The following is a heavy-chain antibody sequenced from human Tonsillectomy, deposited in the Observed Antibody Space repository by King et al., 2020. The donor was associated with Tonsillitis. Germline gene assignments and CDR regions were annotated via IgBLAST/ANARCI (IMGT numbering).Heavy chain of an antibody. CDR3: ARGRGYSYGYFDY. D-gene: IGHD5-18*01. Sequence: VQLVESGGGLVQPGGSLRLSCAASRFTFSSYSMNWVRQAPGKGLEWVSYISSSSGTIYYADSVKGRFTISRDNAKNSLYLQMNSLRDEDTAVYYCARGRGYSYGYFDYWGQGTLVTVSS. J-gene: IGHJ4*02. CDR1: RFTFSSYS. V-gene: IGHV3-48*02. CDR2: ISSSSGTI.